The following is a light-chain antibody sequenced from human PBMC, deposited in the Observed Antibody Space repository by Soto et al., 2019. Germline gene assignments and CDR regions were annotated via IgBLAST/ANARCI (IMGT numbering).Light chain of an antibody. V-gene: IGKV3-15*01. J-gene: IGKJ4*01. Sequence: MTQSPSTLSASVGDRVTITCRASQSIGTKLAWYQQKPGQAPRLLIYGASNRATDIPARFGGSGSGTEFTLTISSLRSEDFAVYSCQQYDNWPSTFGGGTKVEIK. CDR1: QSIGTK. CDR2: GAS. CDR3: QQYDNWPST.